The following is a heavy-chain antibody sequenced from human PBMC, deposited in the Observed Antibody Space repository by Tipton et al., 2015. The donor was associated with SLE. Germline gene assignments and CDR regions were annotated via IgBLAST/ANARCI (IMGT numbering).Heavy chain of an antibody. CDR3: ARVPVDGYSSSWYANYYYYYYMDV. CDR1: GGSFSGYY. Sequence: TLSLTCAVYGGSFSGYYWSWIRQPPGKGLEWIGEINHSGSTNYNPSLKSRVTISVDTSKNQFSLKLSPVTAADTAVYYCARVPVDGYSSSWYANYYYYYYMDVWGKGTTVTVSS. V-gene: IGHV4-34*01. CDR2: INHSGST. J-gene: IGHJ6*03. D-gene: IGHD6-13*01.